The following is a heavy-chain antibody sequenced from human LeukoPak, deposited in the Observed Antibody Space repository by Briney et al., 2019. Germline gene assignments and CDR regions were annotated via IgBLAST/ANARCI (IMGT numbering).Heavy chain of an antibody. CDR1: GYTFIGYY. Sequence: ASVKVSCKTSGYTFIGYYIHWVRQAPGQGLEWMGWINPNNGDTNYAQKFQGRVSLTRETSISTAYMELSSLRSEDTAVYYCATAKTYYYDSSGYYLDAFDIWGQGTMVTVSS. J-gene: IGHJ3*02. D-gene: IGHD3-22*01. CDR3: ATAKTYYYDSSGYYLDAFDI. V-gene: IGHV1-2*02. CDR2: INPNNGDT.